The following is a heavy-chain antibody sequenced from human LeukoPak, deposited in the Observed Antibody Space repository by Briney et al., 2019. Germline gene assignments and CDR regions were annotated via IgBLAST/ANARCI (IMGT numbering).Heavy chain of an antibody. CDR3: ARDRRYYDSSGLGYFDL. Sequence: SETLSLTCAVYGGSFSGYYWSWIRQPPGKGLEWIGEINHSGSTNYNPSLKSRVTISVDTSKNQFSLKLSSVTAADTAVYYCARDRRYYDSSGLGYFDLWGRGTLVTVSS. CDR1: GGSFSGYY. D-gene: IGHD3-22*01. V-gene: IGHV4-34*01. J-gene: IGHJ2*01. CDR2: INHSGST.